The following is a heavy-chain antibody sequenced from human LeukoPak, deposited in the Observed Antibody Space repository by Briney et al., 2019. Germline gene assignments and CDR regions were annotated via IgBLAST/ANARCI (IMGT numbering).Heavy chain of an antibody. CDR2: IYYSGST. CDR1: GGSISSYY. J-gene: IGHJ5*02. CDR3: ARAMHSGSYWTKGLHWFDP. V-gene: IGHV4-59*01. D-gene: IGHD1-26*01. Sequence: SETLSLTCTVSGGSISSYYWSWLRQPPGKGLEWIGYIYYSGSTNHNPSLKSRVTISVDTSKNQFSLKLSSVTAADTAVYYCARAMHSGSYWTKGLHWFDPWGQGTLVTVSS.